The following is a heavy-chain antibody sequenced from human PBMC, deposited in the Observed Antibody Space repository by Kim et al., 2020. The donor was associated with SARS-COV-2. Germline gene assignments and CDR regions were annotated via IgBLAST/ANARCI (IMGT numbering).Heavy chain of an antibody. Sequence: SVKVSCKASGGTFSSYAISWVRQAPGQGLEWMGGIIPIFGTANYAQKFQGRVTITADESTSTAYMELSSLRSEDTAVYYCARAALSFDWLLYDYYYGMDVWGQGTTVTVSS. V-gene: IGHV1-69*13. CDR1: GGTFSSYA. CDR2: IIPIFGTA. D-gene: IGHD3-9*01. J-gene: IGHJ6*02. CDR3: ARAALSFDWLLYDYYYGMDV.